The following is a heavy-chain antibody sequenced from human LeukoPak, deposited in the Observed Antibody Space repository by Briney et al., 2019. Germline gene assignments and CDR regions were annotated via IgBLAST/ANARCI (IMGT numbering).Heavy chain of an antibody. J-gene: IGHJ6*02. CDR2: INQSVGT. CDR1: GGSFSDYY. Sequence: SETLSLTCVVSGGSFSDYYWTWIRQSPGKGLEWIGEINQSVGTKYNPSLKSRVTISIDTSKNHFSLTLSSVTAADTAVYYCARDSKGYYYGMDVWGQGTTVTVSS. V-gene: IGHV4-34*01. CDR3: ARDSKGYYYGMDV.